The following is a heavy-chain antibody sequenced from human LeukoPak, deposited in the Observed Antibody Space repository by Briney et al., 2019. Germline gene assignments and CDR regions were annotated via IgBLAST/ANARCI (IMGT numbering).Heavy chain of an antibody. CDR2: ISGDGSTT. J-gene: IGHJ6*03. D-gene: IGHD3-3*01. V-gene: IGHV3-43D*03. CDR1: GFTFDDYA. Sequence: GGSLRLPCAASGFTFDDYAMHWVRQAPGKGLEWVSLISGDGSTTYYADSVKGRFTISRDNSKNSLYLQMNGLRLEDTALYFCAKDIQDDFWSGNMDVWGKGTTVTVSS. CDR3: AKDIQDDFWSGNMDV.